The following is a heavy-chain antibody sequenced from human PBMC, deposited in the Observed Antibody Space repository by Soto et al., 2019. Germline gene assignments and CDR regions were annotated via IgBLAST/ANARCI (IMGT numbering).Heavy chain of an antibody. CDR3: ARAITMVRGVRIYYYYMDV. D-gene: IGHD3-10*01. V-gene: IGHV6-1*01. Sequence: PSQTLSLTCAISGDSVSSNSAAWNWIRQSPSRGLEWLGRTYYRSKWYNDYAVSVKSRITINPDTSKNQFSLQLNSVTPEDTAVYYCARAITMVRGVRIYYYYMDVWGKGTTVTVSS. J-gene: IGHJ6*03. CDR2: TYYRSKWYN. CDR1: GDSVSSNSAA.